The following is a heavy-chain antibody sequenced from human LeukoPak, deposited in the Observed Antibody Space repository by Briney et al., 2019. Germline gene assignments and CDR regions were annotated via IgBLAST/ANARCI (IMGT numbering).Heavy chain of an antibody. CDR1: GGSISSSSYY. CDR2: IYYSGST. J-gene: IGHJ5*02. V-gene: IGHV4-39*02. Sequence: SESLSLTCTVSGGSISSSSYYWGWIRQPPGKGLEWIGSIYYSGSTYYNPSLKSRVTISVDTSKNQFSLKLSSVTAADTAVYYCAREEGGNNWFDPWGQGTLVTVSS. CDR3: AREEGGNNWFDP. D-gene: IGHD3-16*01.